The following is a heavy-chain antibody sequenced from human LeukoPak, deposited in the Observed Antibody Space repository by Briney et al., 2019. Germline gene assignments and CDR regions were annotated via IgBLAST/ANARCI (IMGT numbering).Heavy chain of an antibody. CDR1: GGSISSGGYY. V-gene: IGHV4-30-2*01. D-gene: IGHD2-2*01. CDR2: IYHSGST. Sequence: SETLSLTCTVSGGSISSGGYYWSWIRQPPGKGLEWIRYIYHSGSTYYNPSLKSRVTISVDRSKNQFSLKLSSVTAADTAVYYCARAVVPAAIIDYWGQGTLVTVSS. J-gene: IGHJ4*02. CDR3: ARAVVPAAIIDY.